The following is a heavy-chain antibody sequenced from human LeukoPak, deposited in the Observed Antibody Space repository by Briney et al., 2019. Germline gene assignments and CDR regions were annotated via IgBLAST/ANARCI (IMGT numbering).Heavy chain of an antibody. J-gene: IGHJ4*02. CDR3: ASTYSSSWYY. V-gene: IGHV3-30-3*01. D-gene: IGHD6-13*01. Sequence: GRSLRLSCAASGFTFSSYAMHWVRQAPGKGLEWVAVISYDGSNKYYADSVKGRFTISRDNSKNTLYLQMNSLRAEDTAVYYCASTYSSSWYYWGQGTLVTVSS. CDR2: ISYDGSNK. CDR1: GFTFSSYA.